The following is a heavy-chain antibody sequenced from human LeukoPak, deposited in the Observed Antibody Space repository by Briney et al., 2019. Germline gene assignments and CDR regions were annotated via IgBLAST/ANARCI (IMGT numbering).Heavy chain of an antibody. J-gene: IGHJ4*02. D-gene: IGHD3-10*01. V-gene: IGHV4-4*02. CDR1: GGSISSSNW. CDR3: ARGDNYYGSGSYYDN. CDR2: IYHSGST. Sequence: SETLSLTRAVSGGSISSSNWWSWVRQPPGKGLEWIGEIYHSGSTNYNPSLKSRVTISVDKSKNQFSLKLSSVTAADTAVYYCARGDNYYGSGSYYDNWGQGTLVTVSS.